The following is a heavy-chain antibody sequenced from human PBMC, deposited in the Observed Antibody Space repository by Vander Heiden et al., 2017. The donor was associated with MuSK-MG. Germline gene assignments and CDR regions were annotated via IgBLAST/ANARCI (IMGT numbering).Heavy chain of an antibody. V-gene: IGHV1-8*01. CDR2: MNPNSGNT. CDR3: ARGHDPVGYSIVASCDSGVGGMDV. Sequence: QVQLVQSGAEVKKPGASVKVSCKASGYTFTSYDINWVRQATGQGLEWMGWMNPNSGNTGYAQKFQGRVTMTRNTAISTAYMELSSLRSEDTAVYYCARGHDPVGYSIVASCDSGVGGMDVWGQGTTVTVSS. J-gene: IGHJ6*02. CDR1: GYTFTSYD. D-gene: IGHD2-15*01.